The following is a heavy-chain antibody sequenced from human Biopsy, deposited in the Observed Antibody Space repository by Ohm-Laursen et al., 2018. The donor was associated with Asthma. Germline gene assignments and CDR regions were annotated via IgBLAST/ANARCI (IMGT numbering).Heavy chain of an antibody. D-gene: IGHD3-16*01. CDR3: ARKVRLIEISGFFVFDL. J-gene: IGHJ3*01. V-gene: IGHV1-2*06. CDR1: GYTFTGYY. CDR2: INPNSGGT. Sequence: ASVKVSCNASGYTFTGYYMHWVRQAPGQGLEWMGRINPNSGGTNYAQKFHDRVTMTRDTSTSTVYLELRSLTSDDAAVYYCARKVRLIEISGFFVFDLWGQGTMVSVSS.